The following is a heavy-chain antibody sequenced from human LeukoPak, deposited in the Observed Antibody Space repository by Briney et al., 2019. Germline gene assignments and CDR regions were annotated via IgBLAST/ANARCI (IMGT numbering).Heavy chain of an antibody. D-gene: IGHD5-18*01. CDR3: ATLGGYSYGLPNFDY. CDR1: GGSFSNYY. Sequence: SETLSLTCTVSGGSFSNYYWSWIRQPPGKGLEWIWYIYYSGSTNYNPSPKSRVTISVNTSKNQSPLKLSSVPAADTAVYYCATLGGYSYGLPNFDYWGQGTLVTVSS. CDR2: IYYSGST. V-gene: IGHV4-59*01. J-gene: IGHJ4*02.